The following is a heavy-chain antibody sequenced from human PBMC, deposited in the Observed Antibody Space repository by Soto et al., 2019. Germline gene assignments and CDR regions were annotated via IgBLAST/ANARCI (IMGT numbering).Heavy chain of an antibody. CDR2: ISAYNGNT. D-gene: IGHD6-6*01. J-gene: IGHJ3*02. CDR3: ARSSITALDAFDI. CDR1: GYTFTSYG. Sequence: ASVKVSCKASGYTFTSYGISWVRQAPGRGLEWMGWISAYNGNTNYAQKLQGRVTMTSNTSIRTAYMELSSLSSDDTAVYYCARSSITALDAFDIWGQGTMVTVSS. V-gene: IGHV1-18*01.